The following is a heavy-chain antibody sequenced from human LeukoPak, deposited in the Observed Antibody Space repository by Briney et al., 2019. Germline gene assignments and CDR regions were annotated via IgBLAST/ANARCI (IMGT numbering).Heavy chain of an antibody. CDR1: GGIFSSYA. CDR2: IIPILGKA. D-gene: IGHD6-19*01. CDR3: ATGDSIAVAVEYFHH. Sequence: GASAKVPCKASGGIFSSYAFSWVRQAPGQGLEWMGGIIPILGKASYAQKFQGRVTITADESTSTAYMELSSLRSEDTAVYYCATGDSIAVAVEYFHHWGQGTLVTVSS. V-gene: IGHV1-69*10. J-gene: IGHJ1*01.